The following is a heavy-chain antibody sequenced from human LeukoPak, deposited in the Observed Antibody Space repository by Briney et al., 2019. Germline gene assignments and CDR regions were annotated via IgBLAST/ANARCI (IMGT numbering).Heavy chain of an antibody. J-gene: IGHJ4*02. CDR1: GFTFSSYS. CDR3: ARVRVTGYSNFAY. Sequence: GGSLRLSCAASGFTFSSYSMNWVRQAPGKGLEWVSYISSSSSTIYYADSVKGRFTISRDNSENTVYLQMSSLRAEDTAVYYCARVRVTGYSNFAYWGQGTLVTVSS. D-gene: IGHD3-9*01. CDR2: ISSSSSTI. V-gene: IGHV3-48*01.